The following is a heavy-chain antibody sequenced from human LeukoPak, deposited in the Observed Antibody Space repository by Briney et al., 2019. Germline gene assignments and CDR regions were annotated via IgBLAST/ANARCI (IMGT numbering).Heavy chain of an antibody. V-gene: IGHV1-24*01. Sequence: ASVTVSCKVSEYALTELSIHWVRQTPGKGLECMGGFDPEAGETIYAQKFQGRVTMTEDTSTDTAYMELSSLTSDDTAVYYRAAISTPTTRRAYHFDSWGQGTLVTVSS. CDR2: FDPEAGET. CDR3: AAISTPTTRRAYHFDS. J-gene: IGHJ4*02. CDR1: EYALTELS. D-gene: IGHD5-12*01.